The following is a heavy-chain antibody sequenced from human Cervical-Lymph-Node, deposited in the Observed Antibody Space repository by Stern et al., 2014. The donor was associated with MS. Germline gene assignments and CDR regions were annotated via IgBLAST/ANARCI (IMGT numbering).Heavy chain of an antibody. CDR3: ARHCAKREQCAFDY. Sequence: EVQLVESGPEVKRPGESLKISCKGSGYNFTSYWIGWVRQMPGKGLEWMGIIYPGDSDTRYSPSFQGQVTISADKSISTAYLQWSSLKASDTAMYYCARHCAKREQCAFDYWGQGTLVTVSS. D-gene: IGHD6-19*01. CDR1: GYNFTSYW. V-gene: IGHV5-51*01. J-gene: IGHJ4*02. CDR2: IYPGDSDT.